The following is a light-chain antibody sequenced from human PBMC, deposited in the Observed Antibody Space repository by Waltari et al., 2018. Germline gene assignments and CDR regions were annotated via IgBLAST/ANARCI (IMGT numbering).Light chain of an antibody. CDR3: YSVDDNKRV. V-gene: IGLV3-27*01. Sequence: QPSSVSVSPGQTARITCSGDVLAKRYTRWFQQKPGQAPVLVIYKDSERPSGIPERFSGSSSGTTVTLTISGAQVEDEADYYCYSVDDNKRVFGGGTKLT. CDR1: VLAKRY. CDR2: KDS. J-gene: IGLJ2*01.